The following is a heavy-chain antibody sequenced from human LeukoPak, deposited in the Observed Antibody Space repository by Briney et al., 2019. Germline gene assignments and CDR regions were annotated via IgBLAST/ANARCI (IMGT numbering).Heavy chain of an antibody. CDR1: GFTFSSYG. J-gene: IGHJ3*02. D-gene: IGHD3-22*01. CDR3: AKDHYDSSGYCDAFDI. V-gene: IGHV3-33*06. Sequence: PGGSLRLSCAASGFTFSSYGMHWVRQAPGKGLEWVAVIWYDGSNKYYADSVKGRFTISRDNSKSTLYLQMNSLRAEDTAVYYCAKDHYDSSGYCDAFDIWGQGTMVTVSS. CDR2: IWYDGSNK.